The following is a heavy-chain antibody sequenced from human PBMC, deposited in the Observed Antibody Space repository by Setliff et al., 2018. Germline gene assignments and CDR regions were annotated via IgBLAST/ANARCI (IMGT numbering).Heavy chain of an antibody. V-gene: IGHV5-51*01. CDR3: ARSPLDDAFDI. CDR1: GYRFSSYW. CDR2: IFPADSDP. Sequence: HGESLKISCKGSGYRFSSYWIGWVRQMPGKGLEWIGIIFPADSDPRYSPSFQGQVTISVDKSIGTVYLHWSSLKASDTAMYYCARSPLDDAFDIWGQGTMVTVSS. J-gene: IGHJ3*02.